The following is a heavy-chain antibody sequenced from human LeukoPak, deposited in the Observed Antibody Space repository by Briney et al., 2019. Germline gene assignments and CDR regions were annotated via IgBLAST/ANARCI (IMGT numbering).Heavy chain of an antibody. D-gene: IGHD3-3*01. CDR3: ARADFWSGYYTQDPQLYYYMDF. Sequence: SQTLSLTCTVSGGSISSGDYYWSWIRQPPGKGLEWIGYIYYSGSTYYNPSLKSRVTISVDTSKNQFSLKLSSVTAADTAVYYCARADFWSGYYTQDPQLYYYMDFWSKGTTVTVSS. CDR1: GGSISSGDYY. V-gene: IGHV4-30-4*08. CDR2: IYYSGST. J-gene: IGHJ6*03.